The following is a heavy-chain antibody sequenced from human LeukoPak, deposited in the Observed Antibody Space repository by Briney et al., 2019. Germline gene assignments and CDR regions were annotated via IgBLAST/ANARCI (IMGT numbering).Heavy chain of an antibody. CDR1: GYSVGSAYY. D-gene: IGHD3-16*01. CDR3: ARYPNWDSWFDP. J-gene: IGHJ5*02. CDR2: IFHNGNA. Sequence: SETLSLTCAVSGYSVGSAYYWVWIRQPPGKGLEWIGTIFHNGNAYYNPSLKSRLAMSVETSKNQFSLHLNSVTAADTAVYFCARYPNWDSWFDPWGQGALVTVSS. V-gene: IGHV4-38-2*01.